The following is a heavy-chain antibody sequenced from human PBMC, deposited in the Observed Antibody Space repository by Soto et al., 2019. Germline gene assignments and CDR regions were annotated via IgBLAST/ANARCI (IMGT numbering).Heavy chain of an antibody. D-gene: IGHD2-15*01. CDR1: GYSFSNYW. V-gene: IGHV5-51*01. Sequence: GESPKISCKGSGYSFSNYWIAWVRQMPGKGLEWMGIIFPADSDTKYSPSFQGRVTISADKFISTAYLQWSSLKASDTAMYYCASSVVVPSTMNYFDYWGQGSLVTVSS. CDR3: ASSVVVPSTMNYFDY. J-gene: IGHJ4*02. CDR2: IFPADSDT.